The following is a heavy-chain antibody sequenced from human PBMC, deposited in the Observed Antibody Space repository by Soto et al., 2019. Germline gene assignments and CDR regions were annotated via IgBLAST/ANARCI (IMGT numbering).Heavy chain of an antibody. CDR1: GGTFSSYA. D-gene: IGHD6-19*01. CDR3: ARVRYSSGWLPPVYYYGMDV. J-gene: IGHJ6*02. V-gene: IGHV1-69*13. Sequence: ASVKVSCKASGGTFSSYAISWVRQAPGQGLEWMGGIIPIFGTANYAQKFQGRVTITADESTSTAYMELSSLRSEDTAVYYCARVRYSSGWLPPVYYYGMDVWGQGTTVTVSS. CDR2: IIPIFGTA.